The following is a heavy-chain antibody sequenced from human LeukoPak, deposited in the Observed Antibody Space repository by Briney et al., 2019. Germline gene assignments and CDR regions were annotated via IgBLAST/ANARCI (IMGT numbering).Heavy chain of an antibody. Sequence: PGGSLRLSCAASGFTFSKYELNWVRQAPGKGLEWVSYISSSSSTIYYADSVKGRFTISRDNAKNSLYLQMNSLRAEDTAVYYCARSTVLRFLEWSPRGQGTLVTVSS. D-gene: IGHD3-3*01. CDR3: ARSTVLRFLEWSP. CDR1: GFTFSKYE. J-gene: IGHJ4*02. CDR2: ISSSSSTI. V-gene: IGHV3-48*03.